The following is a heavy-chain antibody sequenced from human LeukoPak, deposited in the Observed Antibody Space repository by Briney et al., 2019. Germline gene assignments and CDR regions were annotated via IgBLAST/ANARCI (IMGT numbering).Heavy chain of an antibody. CDR3: SRNFIANRRATGFDS. J-gene: IGHJ4*02. Sequence: SETLSLTCIVSGGSIGRSNFYWNWVRQPPGKGLEWIGSISSRGRPYYNPSLKSRVTISVGTSNHQFSLKVTSVTAAHSAVFYCSRNFIANRRATGFDSWGQGTLVTVSS. V-gene: IGHV4-39*07. CDR2: ISSRGRP. D-gene: IGHD2-15*01. CDR1: GGSIGRSNFY.